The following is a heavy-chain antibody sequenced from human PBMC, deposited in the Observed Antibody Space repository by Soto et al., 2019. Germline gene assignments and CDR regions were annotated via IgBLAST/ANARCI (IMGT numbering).Heavy chain of an antibody. CDR3: AREPSPYYDFWSGYYMVGASGELYYGMDV. CDR2: INPSGCST. J-gene: IGHJ6*02. V-gene: IGHV1-46*01. D-gene: IGHD3-3*01. Sequence: ASVKVSCKASGYTFTSYYMHWVRQAPGQGLEWMGIINPSGCSTIYAQKFQGRVTMTRDTSTSTVYMELSSLRSEDTAEYYCAREPSPYYDFWSGYYMVGASGELYYGMDVWGQGTTVTVSS. CDR1: GYTFTSYY.